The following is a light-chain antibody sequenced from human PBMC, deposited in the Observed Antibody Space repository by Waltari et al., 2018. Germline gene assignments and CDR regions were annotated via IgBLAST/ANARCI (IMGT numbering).Light chain of an antibody. Sequence: EIVLTQSPGTLSLSPGERATLSCRASQSISKYVAWYQQKPGQAPRLLIYHASSRAAGLPDRFSGSGSGTDFSLTISRLEPEDFAVYYCQHYESLPVTFGQGTKVEIK. V-gene: IGKV3-20*01. J-gene: IGKJ1*01. CDR1: QSISKY. CDR3: QHYESLPVT. CDR2: HAS.